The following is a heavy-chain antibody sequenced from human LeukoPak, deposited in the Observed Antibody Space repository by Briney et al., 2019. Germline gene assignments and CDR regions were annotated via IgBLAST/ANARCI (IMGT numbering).Heavy chain of an antibody. CDR2: ISSSSSYT. CDR3: ARDRDYYDSSGYRASDY. J-gene: IGHJ4*02. D-gene: IGHD3-22*01. CDR1: GFTFSNAW. V-gene: IGHV3-21*01. Sequence: GGSLRLSCAASGFTFSNAWMSWVRQAPGKGLEWVSSISSSSSYTYYADSVKGRFTISRDNAKNSLYLQMNSLRAEDTAVYYCARDRDYYDSSGYRASDYWGQGTLVTVSS.